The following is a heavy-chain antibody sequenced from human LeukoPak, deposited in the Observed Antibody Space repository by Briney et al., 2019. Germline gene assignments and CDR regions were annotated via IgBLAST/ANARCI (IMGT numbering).Heavy chain of an antibody. Sequence: SETLSLTCTVSGGSISSYYWSWIRQPPGKGLEWIGYIYYSGSTNYNPSLKSRVTISVDTSKNQFSLKLSSVTAADTAVYYCARGEIADIFDYWGQGTLVTVSS. CDR3: ARGEIADIFDY. V-gene: IGHV4-59*01. CDR2: IYYSGST. CDR1: GGSISSYY. J-gene: IGHJ4*02. D-gene: IGHD6-13*01.